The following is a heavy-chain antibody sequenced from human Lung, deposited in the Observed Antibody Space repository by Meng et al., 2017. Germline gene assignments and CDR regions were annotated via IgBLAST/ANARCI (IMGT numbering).Heavy chain of an antibody. J-gene: IGHJ4*02. CDR2: IRGDGGSI. V-gene: IGHV3-74*01. Sequence: VQWWESVGGVVQPGASLRRSCAASGFTVSSDGMHWVRQAPGKGLVWVSRIRGDGGSIGYADAVKGRFTISRDNAKNTLFLQMNSLRAEDTAVYYCARESGYFEYWGQGILVTVSS. CDR1: GFTVSSDG. CDR3: ARESGYFEY.